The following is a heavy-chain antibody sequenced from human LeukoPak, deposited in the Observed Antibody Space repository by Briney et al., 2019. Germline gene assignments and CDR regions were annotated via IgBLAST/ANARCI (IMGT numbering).Heavy chain of an antibody. CDR2: IYHSGST. CDR3: ARRNIPDY. V-gene: IGHV4-38-2*01. CDR1: DYSISSGYY. Sequence: SETLSLTCAVSDYSISSGYYWGWIRQLPGKGLEWIASIYHSGSTYYNPSLKSRVTISADTSKNQFSLKLSSVTAADTAVYYCARRNIPDYWGQGTLVTVSS. J-gene: IGHJ4*02. D-gene: IGHD2/OR15-2a*01.